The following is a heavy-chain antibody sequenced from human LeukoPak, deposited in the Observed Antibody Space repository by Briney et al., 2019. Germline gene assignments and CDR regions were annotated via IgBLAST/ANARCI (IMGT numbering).Heavy chain of an antibody. J-gene: IGHJ4*02. CDR1: GYTFTSYG. CDR2: MSAYNGNT. Sequence: ASVRVSCKTCGYTFTSYGISWVRQAPGQGLEWMGWMSAYNGNTSYAQKFQGRVTMTRDTSTTTAYMELRSLRSDDTAVYYCARKKYCPGGICYHSHFDYWGQGTLVAVSS. CDR3: ARKKYCPGGICYHSHFDY. V-gene: IGHV1-18*01. D-gene: IGHD2-8*02.